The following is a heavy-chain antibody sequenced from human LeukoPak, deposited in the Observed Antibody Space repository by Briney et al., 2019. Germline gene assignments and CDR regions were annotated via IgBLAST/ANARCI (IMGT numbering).Heavy chain of an antibody. CDR2: ISYDGSNK. V-gene: IGHV3-30*18. Sequence: GRSLRLSCAASGFTFSSYGMHWVRQAPGKGLEWVAVISYDGSNKYYAGSVKGRFTISRDNSKNTLYLQMNSLRAEDTAVYYCAKNGKDVSPPSYWGQGTLVTVSS. CDR1: GFTFSSYG. J-gene: IGHJ4*02. D-gene: IGHD1-1*01. CDR3: AKNGKDVSPPSY.